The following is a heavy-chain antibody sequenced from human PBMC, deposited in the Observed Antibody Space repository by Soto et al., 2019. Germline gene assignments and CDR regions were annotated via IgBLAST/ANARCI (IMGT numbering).Heavy chain of an antibody. Sequence: GSLRLSCAASGCTFSGSAMHWVRQASGKGLEWVGRIRSKANSYATAYSASVKGRFTISRDDSKNTAYLQMNSLKTEDTAVYYCTRLRGYCSGGSGYGIFDYWGQGTLVTVSS. CDR1: GCTFSGSA. V-gene: IGHV3-73*01. CDR3: TRLRGYCSGGSGYGIFDY. J-gene: IGHJ4*02. CDR2: IRSKANSYAT. D-gene: IGHD2-15*01.